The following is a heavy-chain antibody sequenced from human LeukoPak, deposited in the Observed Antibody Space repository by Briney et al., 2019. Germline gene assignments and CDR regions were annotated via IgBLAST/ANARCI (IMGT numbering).Heavy chain of an antibody. D-gene: IGHD3-3*01. Sequence: SETLSLTCTVSGGSISSSSYYWGWIRQPPGKGLEWIGSIYYSGSTYYNPSLKSRVTISVDTSKNQFSLKLSSVTAADTAVYYCARLFYDFWSGGSFDPWGQGTLVTVSS. J-gene: IGHJ5*02. V-gene: IGHV4-39*01. CDR3: ARLFYDFWSGGSFDP. CDR2: IYYSGST. CDR1: GGSISSSSYY.